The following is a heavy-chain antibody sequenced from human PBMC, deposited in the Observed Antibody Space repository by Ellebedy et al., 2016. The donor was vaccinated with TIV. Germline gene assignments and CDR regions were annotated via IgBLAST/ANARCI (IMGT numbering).Heavy chain of an antibody. CDR1: GFTFSNYG. CDR2: MSGDGGVQ. Sequence: PGGSLRLSCAASGFTFSNYGMHWVRQAPGKGLEWVAFMSGDGGVQHYADSVKGRFTVSRDNPKSTVYLQMNSLRAEDTALYFCARGKGPGSFLVDFWGQGTLVTVSS. CDR3: ARGKGPGSFLVDF. J-gene: IGHJ4*02. V-gene: IGHV3-30*03.